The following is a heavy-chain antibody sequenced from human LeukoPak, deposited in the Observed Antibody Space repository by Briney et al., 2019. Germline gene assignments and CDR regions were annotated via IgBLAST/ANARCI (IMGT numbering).Heavy chain of an antibody. CDR1: GYTFTGYY. V-gene: IGHV1-2*02. Sequence: ASVKVSCKASGYTFTGYYMHWVRQAPGQGLEWMGWINPNSGGTNYAQKFQGRVTMTRDTSISTAYMELSRLRSEDTAVYYCARGSWVDSSGYCDYWGQGTLVTVSS. CDR3: ARGSWVDSSGYCDY. J-gene: IGHJ4*02. D-gene: IGHD3-22*01. CDR2: INPNSGGT.